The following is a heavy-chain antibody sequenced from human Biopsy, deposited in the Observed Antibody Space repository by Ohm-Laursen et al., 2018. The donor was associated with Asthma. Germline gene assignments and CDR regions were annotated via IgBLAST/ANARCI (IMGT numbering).Heavy chain of an antibody. CDR2: ISYDGNHK. CDR3: ARGYSGSDRIVYYYSGMEV. Sequence: SLRLSCAASGFMFRSFGMHWVRQAPGKGLEWVAVISYDGNHKFYEDSVKGRFTISRDNSKNTLYLQMNSLRSEDTAVYYCARGYSGSDRIVYYYSGMEVWGPGTTVTVSS. V-gene: IGHV3-30*03. CDR1: GFMFRSFG. D-gene: IGHD5-12*01. J-gene: IGHJ6*02.